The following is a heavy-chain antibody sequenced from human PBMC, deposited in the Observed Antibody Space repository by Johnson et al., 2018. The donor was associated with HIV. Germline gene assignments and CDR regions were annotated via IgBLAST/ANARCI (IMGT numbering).Heavy chain of an antibody. J-gene: IGHJ3*02. CDR3: AKGQTGYSSSGDSGGAFDI. CDR1: GFTFSSYG. CDR2: IRYDGSNK. Sequence: QVQVVESGGGVVQPGGSLRLSCAASGFTFSSYGMHWVRQAPGKGLEWVAFIRYDGSNKYYADSVKGRFTISRDNSKNTLYLQMNSLRAEDTAVYYCAKGQTGYSSSGDSGGAFDIWGQGTMVTVSS. D-gene: IGHD6-13*01. V-gene: IGHV3-30*02.